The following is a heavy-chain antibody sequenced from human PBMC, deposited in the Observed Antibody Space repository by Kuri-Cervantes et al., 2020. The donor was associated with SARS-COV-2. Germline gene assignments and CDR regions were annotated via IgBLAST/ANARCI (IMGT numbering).Heavy chain of an antibody. CDR1: RFTFSDSY. CDR3: ARDFSSSGGFDY. J-gene: IGHJ4*02. V-gene: IGHV3-11*04. CDR2: LSSSGSTI. D-gene: IGHD6-6*01. Sequence: LTSAASRFTFSDSYMSCIRQAPGKGLEWVSYLSSSGSTIHYADSVKGRFTISRDNAKNSLYLQMNSLRAEDTAVYYCARDFSSSGGFDYWGQGTLVTVSS.